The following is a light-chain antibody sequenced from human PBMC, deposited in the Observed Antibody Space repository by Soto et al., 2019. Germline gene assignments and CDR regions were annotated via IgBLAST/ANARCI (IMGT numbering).Light chain of an antibody. J-gene: IGLJ2*01. CDR3: SSYSRSSPVV. CDR2: EVS. V-gene: IGLV2-14*01. CDR1: SSDVGGYKY. Sequence: QSVLTQPASVSGSPGQSITISCTGTSSDVGGYKYVSWYQQHPGKAPKLMIYEVSYRPSGVSNRFSGSKSGNTASLTISGLQAEDEADYYCSSYSRSSPVVFGGGTKLTVL.